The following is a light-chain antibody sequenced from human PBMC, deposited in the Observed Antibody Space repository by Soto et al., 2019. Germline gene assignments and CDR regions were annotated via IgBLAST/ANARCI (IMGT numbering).Light chain of an antibody. CDR1: QSVSSSY. Sequence: SVLTQSPGTLSLSPGERATLSCRASQSVSSSYLAWYQQKPGQAPRLLIYDASSRATGIPARFSGSGSGTDFTLTISSLESEDFAVYYCQQRGTWPPITFGQGTRLEIK. J-gene: IGKJ5*01. V-gene: IGKV3D-20*02. CDR2: DAS. CDR3: QQRGTWPPIT.